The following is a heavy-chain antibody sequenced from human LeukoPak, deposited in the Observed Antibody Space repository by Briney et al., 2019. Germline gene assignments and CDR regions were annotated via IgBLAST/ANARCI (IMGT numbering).Heavy chain of an antibody. D-gene: IGHD3-10*01. Sequence: PGGSLRLSCAVSGFTFNSYEMNWVRQPPGKGLEWIGSIYYSGGTYYNPSPKSRVTISVDTSKNQFSLNLSSLTAADTAVYYCARVRRWSGQAGDYYYMDVWGKGTTVTISS. V-gene: IGHV4-39*07. CDR1: GFTFNSYE. CDR3: ARVRRWSGQAGDYYYMDV. CDR2: IYYSGGT. J-gene: IGHJ6*03.